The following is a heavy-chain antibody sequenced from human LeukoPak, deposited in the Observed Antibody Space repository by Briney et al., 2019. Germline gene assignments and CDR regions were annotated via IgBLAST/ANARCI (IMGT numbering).Heavy chain of an antibody. CDR2: ISSSGSTI. V-gene: IGHV3-11*01. D-gene: IGHD4-17*01. CDR3: ASTLTDYGDHGSLDY. Sequence: GGSLRLSCAASGFTFSDYYMSWIRQAPGKGLEWVSYISSSGSTIYYADSVKGRFTISRDNAKNSLYLQMNSLRAEDTAVYYCASTLTDYGDHGSLDYWGQGTLVTVSS. CDR1: GFTFSDYY. J-gene: IGHJ4*02.